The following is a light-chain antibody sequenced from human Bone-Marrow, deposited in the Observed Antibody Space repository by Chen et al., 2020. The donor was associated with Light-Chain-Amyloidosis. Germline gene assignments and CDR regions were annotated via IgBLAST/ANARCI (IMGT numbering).Light chain of an antibody. V-gene: IGLV3-25*03. J-gene: IGLJ2*01. CDR1: DLPTKY. CDR2: RDT. Sequence: SYELTQPPSVSVSPGQTARITCSGDDLPTKYAYWYQQKPGQAPVLVIHRDTERPSVISERFSGSSSGTTATFTISGVQAEDEADYHCQSADSSGTYDVIFGGGTKLTVL. CDR3: QSADSSGTYDVI.